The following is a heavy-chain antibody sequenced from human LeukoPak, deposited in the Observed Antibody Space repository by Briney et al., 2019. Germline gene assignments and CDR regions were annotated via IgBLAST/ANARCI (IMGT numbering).Heavy chain of an antibody. J-gene: IGHJ5*02. D-gene: IGHD6-13*01. CDR3: ARGAYSSSWSFSP. CDR2: ISHDGSNK. CDR1: GFTVSSNY. V-gene: IGHV3-30-3*01. Sequence: PGGSLRLSCAASGFTVSSNYMSWVRQAPGLGLQWVAVISHDGSNKYYEDSVKGRFTISRDNSKDTLYVQMNSLRTEDTAVYYCARGAYSSSWSFSPWGQGTLVTVFS.